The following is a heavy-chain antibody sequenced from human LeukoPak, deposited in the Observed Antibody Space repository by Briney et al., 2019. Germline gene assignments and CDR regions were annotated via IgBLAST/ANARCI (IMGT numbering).Heavy chain of an antibody. CDR3: ARDCYGSGSYYGNFDY. CDR1: GYTFTGYY. J-gene: IGHJ4*02. CDR2: INPNSGDT. V-gene: IGHV1-2*06. Sequence: ASVKVSCKASGYTFTGYYMHWVRQAPGQGLEWMGRINPNSGDTNYAQKFQGRVTMTRDTSISTAYMELSRLRSDDTAVYYCARDCYGSGSYYGNFDYWGQGTLVTVSS. D-gene: IGHD3-10*01.